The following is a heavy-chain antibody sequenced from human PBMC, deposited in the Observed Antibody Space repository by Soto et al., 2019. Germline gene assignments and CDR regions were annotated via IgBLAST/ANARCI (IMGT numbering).Heavy chain of an antibody. V-gene: IGHV1-69*06. CDR3: ARAPGDYYYGMDV. CDR1: GGTFSSYA. Sequence: QVQLVQSGAEVKKPGSSVKVSCKASGGTFSSYAISWVRQAPGQGLEWMGGIIPIFGTANYAQKFQGRVTIYADKSPSTAYLELSSLRSEETAVYYWARAPGDYYYGMDVWGQGTTVTVSS. J-gene: IGHJ6*02. CDR2: IIPIFGTA. D-gene: IGHD3-10*01.